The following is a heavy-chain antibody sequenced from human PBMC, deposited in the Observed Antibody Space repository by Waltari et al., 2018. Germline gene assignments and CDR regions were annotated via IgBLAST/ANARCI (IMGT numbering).Heavy chain of an antibody. CDR3: ARDDRMKGDSSGYYDHYYYYYMDV. D-gene: IGHD3-22*01. CDR2: INPSGGST. V-gene: IGHV1-46*01. J-gene: IGHJ6*03. Sequence: QVQLVQSGAEVKKPGSSVKVSCKASGGTFSSYAISWVRQAPGQGLEWMGIINPSGGSTSYAQKFQGRVTMTRDTSTSTVYMELSSLRSEDTAVYYCARDDRMKGDSSGYYDHYYYYYMDVWGKGTTVTVSS. CDR1: GGTFSSYA.